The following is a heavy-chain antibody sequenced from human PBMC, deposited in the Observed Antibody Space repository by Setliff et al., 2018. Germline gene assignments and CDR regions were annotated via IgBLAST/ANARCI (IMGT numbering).Heavy chain of an antibody. Sequence: SETLSLTCTVSGDSISSGSHYWGWIRQPPGKGLEWIGRIHYRGTTYSNVSLASRLTISVDTSKNQFSLKLTSVAAADTAVYYCARTGTYRYFDSWGQGTRVTVSS. D-gene: IGHD1-1*01. J-gene: IGHJ4*02. V-gene: IGHV4-39*01. CDR3: ARTGTYRYFDS. CDR2: IHYRGTT. CDR1: GDSISSGSHY.